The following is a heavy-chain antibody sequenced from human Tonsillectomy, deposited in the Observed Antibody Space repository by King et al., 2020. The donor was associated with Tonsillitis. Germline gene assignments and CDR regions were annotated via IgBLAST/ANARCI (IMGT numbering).Heavy chain of an antibody. CDR1: GFTFSSYG. J-gene: IGHJ4*02. CDR3: ARHGGSGSYHFDY. D-gene: IGHD3-10*01. Sequence: QLVQSGGGVVQPGRSLRLSCAASGFTFSSYGMHWVRQAPGKGLEWVAVISYDGSNKYYADSVKGRFTISRDNSKNTLYLQMNSLRAEDTAVYYCARHGGSGSYHFDYWGQGTLVTVSS. V-gene: IGHV3-33*05. CDR2: ISYDGSNK.